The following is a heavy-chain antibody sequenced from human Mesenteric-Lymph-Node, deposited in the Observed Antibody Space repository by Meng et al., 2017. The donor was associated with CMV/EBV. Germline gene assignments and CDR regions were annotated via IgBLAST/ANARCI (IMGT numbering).Heavy chain of an antibody. Sequence: GGSLRLSCAGSGFTFRSYAMSWVRQAPGKGLEWVSGITPSGSNTYYANSVKGRFTISRDNSKNTLYLQMNSLRTEDTAVYYCARLHSSSSGFDYWGQGTLVTVSS. CDR1: GFTFRSYA. J-gene: IGHJ4*02. CDR2: ITPSGSNT. CDR3: ARLHSSSSGFDY. V-gene: IGHV3-23*01. D-gene: IGHD6-6*01.